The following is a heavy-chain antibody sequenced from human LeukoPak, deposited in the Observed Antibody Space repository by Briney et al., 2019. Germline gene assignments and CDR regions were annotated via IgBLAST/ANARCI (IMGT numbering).Heavy chain of an antibody. V-gene: IGHV3-23*01. Sequence: GGSLRLSCEASGFTFSSYAMTWVRQAPGKGLEWVSVISDSGGTTFYADSVKGRFSISRDNSKNKLHLQVNSLRVEDTAVYYCAKDRPSHYDSTNSMIDYWGQGTLVTVST. CDR3: AKDRPSHYDSTNSMIDY. CDR2: ISDSGGTT. J-gene: IGHJ4*02. D-gene: IGHD3-22*01. CDR1: GFTFSSYA.